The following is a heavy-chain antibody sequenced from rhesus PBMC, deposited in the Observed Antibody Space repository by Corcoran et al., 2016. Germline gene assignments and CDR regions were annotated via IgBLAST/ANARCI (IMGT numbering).Heavy chain of an antibody. Sequence: QVQLQESGPGLVKPSETLSLTCAVSGGSISSNYWSWIRQPPGKGLEWIGLISGSGGSTDHNPSLQSRVTLSTDTSKNQFCLKLSSVTAADTAVYYCARGTGLYGLDSWGQGVVVTVSS. V-gene: IGHV4-173*01. CDR2: ISGSGGST. D-gene: IGHD2-15*01. CDR1: GGSISSNY. J-gene: IGHJ6*01. CDR3: ARGTGLYGLDS.